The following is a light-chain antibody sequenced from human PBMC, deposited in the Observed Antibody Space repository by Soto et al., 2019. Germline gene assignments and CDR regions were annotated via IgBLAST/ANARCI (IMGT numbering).Light chain of an antibody. Sequence: QSVLTQPRSVSGSPGQSVTISCTGTISDVGGYNYVSWYQHHPGKAPKLMIYDVNKRPSGVPDRFSGSKSGNTASLTISGLQAEDEADYYCCSYAGPNVFGTGTKVTVL. CDR1: ISDVGGYNY. J-gene: IGLJ1*01. CDR3: CSYAGPNV. V-gene: IGLV2-11*01. CDR2: DVN.